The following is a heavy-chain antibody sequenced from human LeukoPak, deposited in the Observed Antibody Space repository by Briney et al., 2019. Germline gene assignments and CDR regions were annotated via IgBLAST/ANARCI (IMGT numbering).Heavy chain of an antibody. D-gene: IGHD6-13*01. CDR2: ISSSSSYI. V-gene: IGHV3-21*01. CDR1: GFTFSSYS. CDR3: ARVNSAGTEYYYMDV. Sequence: GGSLRLSCAASGFTFSSYSMNWVRQAPGKGLEWVSSISSSSSYIYYADSVKGRFTIPRDNAKNSLYLQMNSLRAEDTAVYYCARVNSAGTEYYYMDVWGKGTTVTVSS. J-gene: IGHJ6*03.